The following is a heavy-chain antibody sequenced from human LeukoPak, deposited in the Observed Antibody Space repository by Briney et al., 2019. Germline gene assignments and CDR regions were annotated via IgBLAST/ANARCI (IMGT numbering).Heavy chain of an antibody. CDR2: ISSSNNYL. Sequence: GGSLRLSCAASGFTFSSYIMNWVRQAPGKGLEWVSSISSSNNYLYYADSVKGRFTISRDNAKNTLNLQMNSLRAEDTAVYYCARDLGQYYDTSDNWFDPWGQGTLVTVSS. J-gene: IGHJ5*02. CDR1: GFTFSSYI. CDR3: ARDLGQYYDTSDNWFDP. V-gene: IGHV3-21*01. D-gene: IGHD3-22*01.